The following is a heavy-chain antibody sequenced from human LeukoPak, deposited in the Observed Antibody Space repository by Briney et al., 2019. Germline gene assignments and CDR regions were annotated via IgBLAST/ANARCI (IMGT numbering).Heavy chain of an antibody. D-gene: IGHD6-13*01. V-gene: IGHV3-23*01. CDR1: GFTFSNYA. CDR3: AKDRSSSSWFDGYDF. CDR2: ISGSGGTA. Sequence: PGGSLRLSCAASGFTFSNYAMSWVRQAPGKGLEWVSAISGSGGTAYYADSVKGRVTISRDNSKNTLFLQMNSLRAEDTAVYYCAKDRSSSSWFDGYDFWGQGTMVTVSS. J-gene: IGHJ3*01.